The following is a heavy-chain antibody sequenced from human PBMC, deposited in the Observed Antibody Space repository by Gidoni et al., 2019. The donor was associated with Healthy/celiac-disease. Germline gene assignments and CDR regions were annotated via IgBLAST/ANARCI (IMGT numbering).Heavy chain of an antibody. CDR2: ISGSGGST. V-gene: IGHV3-23*01. CDR1: GFTFSSYA. D-gene: IGHD1-26*01. J-gene: IGHJ4*02. CDR3: AKGIVGATDYFDY. Sequence: EVQLLESGGGLVQPGGSLRLSCAASGFTFSSYAMSWVRQAPGKGLEWVAAISGSGGSTYYADSVKGRFTISRDNSKNTLYLQMNSLRAEDTAVYYCAKGIVGATDYFDYWGQGTLVTVSS.